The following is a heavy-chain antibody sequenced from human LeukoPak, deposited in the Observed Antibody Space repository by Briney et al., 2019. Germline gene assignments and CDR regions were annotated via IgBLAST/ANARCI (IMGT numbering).Heavy chain of an antibody. CDR3: AKNRGANYYNYYMDV. Sequence: GGSLRLSCAASGFTFSTYAMSWVRQAPGKGLEWLSTIGGGGRDTFYAGSVKGRFTVSRDNSKNTLYLQMSGLRAEDTAVYFCAKNRGANYYNYYMDVWGKGTTVTVSS. CDR2: IGGGGRDT. CDR1: GFTFSTYA. J-gene: IGHJ6*03. V-gene: IGHV3-23*01. D-gene: IGHD4/OR15-4a*01.